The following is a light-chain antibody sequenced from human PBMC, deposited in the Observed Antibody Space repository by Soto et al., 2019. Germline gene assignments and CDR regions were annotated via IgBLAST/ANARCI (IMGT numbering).Light chain of an antibody. J-gene: IGLJ1*01. CDR3: CSYATGSIYV. Sequence: QSALTQPASVSGSPGESITIYCTGTSSDVGGRDWVSWYQQHPGKAPKLMIYDVSHRPSGISDRFSGSKFGNTASLTISGLQADDEADYFCCSYATGSIYVFGTGTKLTVL. CDR2: DVS. CDR1: SSDVGGRDW. V-gene: IGLV2-14*03.